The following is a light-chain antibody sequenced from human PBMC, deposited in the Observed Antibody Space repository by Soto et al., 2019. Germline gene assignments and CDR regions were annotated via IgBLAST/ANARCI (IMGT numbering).Light chain of an antibody. CDR1: SSNIGSTT. Sequence: QSVLTQPPSASGTPGQRVTISCSGSSSNIGSTTVNWYQQLPGTAPKLLISNNNRRPSGVPDRFSGSKSGTSASLAISGIQSEDEADSYCAAWDDSLNGYVFGIGTKLTVL. J-gene: IGLJ1*01. V-gene: IGLV1-44*01. CDR3: AAWDDSLNGYV. CDR2: NNN.